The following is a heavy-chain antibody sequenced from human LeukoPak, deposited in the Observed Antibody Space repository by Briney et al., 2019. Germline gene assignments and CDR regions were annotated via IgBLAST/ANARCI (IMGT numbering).Heavy chain of an antibody. D-gene: IGHD4-17*01. CDR1: GFTFSSYW. J-gene: IGHJ4*02. CDR3: ARAQTYGDSRLLLDY. V-gene: IGHV3-7*03. CDR2: IKQDGSEK. Sequence: PGGSLRLSCAASGFTFSSYWMSWVRQAPGKGLEWVANIKQDGSEKYYVDSVKGRFTISRDNAKNSLYLQMNSLSVEDTALYYCARAQTYGDSRLLLDYWGQGTLVTVSS.